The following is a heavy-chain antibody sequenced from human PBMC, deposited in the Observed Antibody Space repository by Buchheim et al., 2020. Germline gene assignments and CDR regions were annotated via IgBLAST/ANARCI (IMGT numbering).Heavy chain of an antibody. Sequence: QVQLVESGGGVVQHGRSLRLSCAASGFTFISYGMHWVRQAPGKGLEWVAVISYDGGNKYYADSVKGRFTISRDNSKKTLFLQMNGLRAEDTAVYYCAKDADFGYNYGFFDYWGQGTL. CDR2: ISYDGGNK. J-gene: IGHJ4*02. D-gene: IGHD5-18*01. CDR3: AKDADFGYNYGFFDY. CDR1: GFTFISYG. V-gene: IGHV3-30*18.